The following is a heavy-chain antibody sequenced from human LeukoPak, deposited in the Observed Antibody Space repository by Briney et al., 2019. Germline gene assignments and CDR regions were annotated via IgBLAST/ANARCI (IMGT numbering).Heavy chain of an antibody. CDR2: ISSSSSYI. D-gene: IGHD2-2*01. V-gene: IGHV3-21*01. Sequence: PGGSLRLSCAASGFTFSSYSMNWVRQAPGKGLEWVSSISSSSSYIYYADSVKGRFTISRDNAKNSLYLQMNSLRAEDTAVYYCARGSLGCSSTSCFEDGMDVWGKGTTVTVSS. J-gene: IGHJ6*03. CDR1: GFTFSSYS. CDR3: ARGSLGCSSTSCFEDGMDV.